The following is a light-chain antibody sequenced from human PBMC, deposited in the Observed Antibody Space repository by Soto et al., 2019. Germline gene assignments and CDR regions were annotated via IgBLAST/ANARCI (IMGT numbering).Light chain of an antibody. V-gene: IGKV1-5*03. CDR3: QQEQGNGSWT. Sequence: DIQMTQSPSTLSASVGDRVTITCRASQSISSWLAWYQQKPGEAAKLLIYKPSTLESGVPSRFSGSASGTEFSLTISSRQPDDFATYYCQQEQGNGSWTVGQGTKVEIK. CDR1: QSISSW. CDR2: KPS. J-gene: IGKJ1*01.